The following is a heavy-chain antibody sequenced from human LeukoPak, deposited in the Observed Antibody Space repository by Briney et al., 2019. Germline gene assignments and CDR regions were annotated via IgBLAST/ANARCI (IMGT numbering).Heavy chain of an antibody. CDR1: GFTFSSYG. CDR3: VKDHSSSLLG. V-gene: IGHV3-30*02. D-gene: IGHD6-13*01. J-gene: IGHJ4*02. Sequence: GGSLRLSCAASGFTFSSYGMHWVRQAPGKGLEWVAFVRYDGGSIYYVDSVKGRFIISRDNSKDTLYLQMNSLRIEDTAVYHCVKDHSSSLLGWGQGTLVTVSS. CDR2: VRYDGGSI.